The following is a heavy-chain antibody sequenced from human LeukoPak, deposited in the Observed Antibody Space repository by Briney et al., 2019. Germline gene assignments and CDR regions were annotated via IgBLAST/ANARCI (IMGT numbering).Heavy chain of an antibody. D-gene: IGHD6-6*01. CDR2: ISGSGGST. V-gene: IGHV3-23*01. Sequence: PGGSLRLSCAASGFTFSSYAMSWVRQAPGKGQEWVSAISGSGGSTYYADSVKGRFTIPRDNSKNTLYLQMNSLRAEDTAVYYCAKSVQLVVYYYYMDVWGKGTTVTVSS. J-gene: IGHJ6*03. CDR3: AKSVQLVVYYYYMDV. CDR1: GFTFSSYA.